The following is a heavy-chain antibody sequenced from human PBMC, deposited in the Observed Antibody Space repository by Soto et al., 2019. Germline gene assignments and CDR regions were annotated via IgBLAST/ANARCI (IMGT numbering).Heavy chain of an antibody. J-gene: IGHJ4*02. CDR1: NGSISPNY. CDR2: IYFAGTT. Sequence: PSETLSLTCTVSNGSISPNYWSWIRQPPGKGLEWIGYIYFAGTTTYNPSLKSRVTISLDASKNRFSLRLTSVTAADTAVYYCARLGAYFQALDSWGQGTLVTSPQ. D-gene: IGHD3-16*01. V-gene: IGHV4-59*08. CDR3: ARLGAYFQALDS.